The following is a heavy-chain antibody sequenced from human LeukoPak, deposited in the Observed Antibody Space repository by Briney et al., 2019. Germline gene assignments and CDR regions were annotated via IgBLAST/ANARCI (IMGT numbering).Heavy chain of an antibody. J-gene: IGHJ4*02. CDR2: INHSGST. V-gene: IGHV4-34*01. CDR3: ASWYSGSASPSDY. Sequence: SETLSLTCAVYGGSFSGYYWSWIRQPPGKGLEWIGEINHSGSTNYNPSLKSRVTISVDTSKNQFSLKLSSMTAADTAVYYCASWYSGSASPSDYWGQGTLVTVSS. CDR1: GGSFSGYY. D-gene: IGHD6-13*01.